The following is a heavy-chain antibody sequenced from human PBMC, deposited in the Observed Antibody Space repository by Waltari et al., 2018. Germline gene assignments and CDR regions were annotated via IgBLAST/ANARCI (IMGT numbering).Heavy chain of an antibody. CDR2: ISSSSSTI. CDR1: GFTFSSYS. CDR3: ARDGWGGSYSWAY. D-gene: IGHD1-26*01. V-gene: IGHV3-48*01. Sequence: EVQLVESGGGLVQPGGSLRLSCAASGFTFSSYSMNWVRQAPGKGLEWVSYISSSSSTIYYADPVKGRFTISRDNAKNSLYLQMNSLRAEDTAVYYCARDGWGGSYSWAYWGQGTLVTVSS. J-gene: IGHJ4*02.